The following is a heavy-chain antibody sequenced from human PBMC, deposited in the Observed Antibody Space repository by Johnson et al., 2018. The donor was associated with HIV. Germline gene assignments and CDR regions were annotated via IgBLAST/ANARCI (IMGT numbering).Heavy chain of an antibody. V-gene: IGHV3-13*01. CDR1: GFTFSSYD. Sequence: VQLVESGGGVVQPGRSLRLSCAASGFTFSSYDMHWVRQVTGKCLEWISTIGTAGDTYYPGSVKGRFTISRDNSKNTLYLQMNSLRVDDTAVYYCAKGPAAVFGLVADIWGQGTMVTVSS. J-gene: IGHJ3*02. D-gene: IGHD3/OR15-3a*01. CDR2: IGTAGDT. CDR3: AKGPAAVFGLVADI.